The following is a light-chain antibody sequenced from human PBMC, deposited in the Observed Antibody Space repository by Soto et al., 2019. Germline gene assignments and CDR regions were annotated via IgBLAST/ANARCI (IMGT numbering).Light chain of an antibody. V-gene: IGKV1-5*03. CDR3: QQYNSYSPT. J-gene: IGKJ1*01. CDR1: QSISSY. CDR2: KAS. Sequence: IQMPQSPSSLSASVRPRVTITCRASQSISSYLNWYQQKPGKAPNLLIYKASRLESGVPSRFSGSGSETEFTLTISGLQPGDSATYYCQQYNSYSPTFGQGTKVDIK.